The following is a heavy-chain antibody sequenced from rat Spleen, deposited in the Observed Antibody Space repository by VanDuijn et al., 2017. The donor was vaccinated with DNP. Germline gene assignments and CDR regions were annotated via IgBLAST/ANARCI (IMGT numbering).Heavy chain of an antibody. V-gene: IGHV5-29*01. CDR3: ARSDSYGFPY. J-gene: IGHJ3*01. Sequence: EVQLVESDGGLVQPGRSLKLSCAASGFTFSDYYMAWVRQAPMKGLEWVATISYDGSSTYYRDSVKGRFTISRDNAKSTLYLQMDSLRSEDTATYYCARSDSYGFPYWGQGTLVTVSS. CDR2: ISYDGSST. D-gene: IGHD1-2*01. CDR1: GFTFSDYY.